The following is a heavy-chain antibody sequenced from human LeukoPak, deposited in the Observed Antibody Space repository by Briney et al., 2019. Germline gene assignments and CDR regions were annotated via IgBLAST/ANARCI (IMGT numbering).Heavy chain of an antibody. J-gene: IGHJ6*02. Sequence: GASVKVSCKASGYTFTDYYMHWVRQAPGQGLEWMGWINLNSGGTNYPQKFQGRVTLTRDTSITTAYLELSRLRSDDTAVYYCARDGGMDVWGQGTTVTVPS. V-gene: IGHV1-2*02. CDR3: ARDGGMDV. CDR1: GYTFTDYY. CDR2: INLNSGGT.